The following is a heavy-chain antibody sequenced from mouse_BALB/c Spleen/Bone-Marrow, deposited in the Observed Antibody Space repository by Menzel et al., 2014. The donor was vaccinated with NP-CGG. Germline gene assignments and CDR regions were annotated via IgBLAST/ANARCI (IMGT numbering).Heavy chain of an antibody. D-gene: IGHD1-3*01. CDR1: GFTFSNYG. CDR3: ARLTPDYAMDY. V-gene: IGHV5-6*01. Sequence: EVKLMESGGDLVKPGGSLKLSCAASGFTFSNYGMSWVRQTPDKRLEWVATISSGGSYTYFPDSVKGRFTISRGNAKNTLYLQMNSLKSEDAAMYYCARLTPDYAMDYWGQGTSVTVSS. J-gene: IGHJ4*01. CDR2: ISSGGSYT.